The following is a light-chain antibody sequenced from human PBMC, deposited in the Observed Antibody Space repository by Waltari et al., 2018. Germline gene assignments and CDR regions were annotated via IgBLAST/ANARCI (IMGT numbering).Light chain of an antibody. V-gene: IGKV1-5*03. Sequence: DIQMTQSPSTLSASVGDRVTITCRARQSISRWLAWYQQKPGKAPKLLIYKESSLESGVPSRFSGSGSGTEFTLTISSLQPDDFATYYCQQYNSYSRTFGQGTKVDIK. CDR3: QQYNSYSRT. CDR1: QSISRW. J-gene: IGKJ1*01. CDR2: KES.